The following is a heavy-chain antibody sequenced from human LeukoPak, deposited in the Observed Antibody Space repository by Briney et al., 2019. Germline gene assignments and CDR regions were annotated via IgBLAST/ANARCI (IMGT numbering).Heavy chain of an antibody. J-gene: IGHJ4*02. D-gene: IGHD1-26*01. CDR1: GGSISSSRYY. V-gene: IGHV4-39*01. Sequence: SETLSLTCTVSGGSISSSRYYWGWIRQPPGKGLERIGSIYYSGSTYYNPSLKSRVTISVDTSKNQLSLKLSSVTAADTAAYYCASLKNIVGATQIDYWGQGTLVTVPS. CDR3: ASLKNIVGATQIDY. CDR2: IYYSGST.